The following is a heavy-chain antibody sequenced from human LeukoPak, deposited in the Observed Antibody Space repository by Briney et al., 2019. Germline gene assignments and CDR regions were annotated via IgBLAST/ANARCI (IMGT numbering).Heavy chain of an antibody. Sequence: AGGSLRLSCASSLTFSIDWMYWVRPAPGKGLVWVSHINNDGSSTTYADSVKGRFTISRDNAKNTLYLQMNRLRVEDTAVYYCARGVWGAYDIWGQGTMVSVSS. CDR3: ARGVWGAYDI. J-gene: IGHJ3*02. V-gene: IGHV3-74*01. CDR2: INNDGSST. CDR1: SLTFSIDW. D-gene: IGHD3-16*01.